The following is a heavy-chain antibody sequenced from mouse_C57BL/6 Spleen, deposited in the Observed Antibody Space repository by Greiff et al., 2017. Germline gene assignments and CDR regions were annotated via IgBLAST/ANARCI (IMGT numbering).Heavy chain of an antibody. D-gene: IGHD1-1*01. CDR1: GYTFTSYW. J-gene: IGHJ2*01. CDR2: IYPGSGST. CDR3: ARWTITTVVFDY. Sequence: QVQLQQPGAELVKPGASVKMSCKASGYTFTSYWITWVKQRPGPGLEWIGDIYPGSGSTNYNEKFKSKATLTVDTSSSTAYMQLSSLTSEDSAVYYCARWTITTVVFDYWGQGTTLTVSS. V-gene: IGHV1-55*01.